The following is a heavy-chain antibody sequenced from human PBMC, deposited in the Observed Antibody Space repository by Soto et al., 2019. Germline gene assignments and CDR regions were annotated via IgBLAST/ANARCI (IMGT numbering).Heavy chain of an antibody. D-gene: IGHD1-1*01. CDR1: GDSISRYY. J-gene: IGHJ2*01. CDR2: IHYSGIT. V-gene: IGHV4-59*01. Sequence: QVQLQESVPGLVKPSETLSLTCTVSGDSISRYYWSWIRQPPGKGLEWISYIHYSGITNYNPSLKSRVTISVDTSKNQFSLELSSVTAADTAVYYCTRGPPLSGTNYWYFDLWGRGTLVTVSS. CDR3: TRGPPLSGTNYWYFDL.